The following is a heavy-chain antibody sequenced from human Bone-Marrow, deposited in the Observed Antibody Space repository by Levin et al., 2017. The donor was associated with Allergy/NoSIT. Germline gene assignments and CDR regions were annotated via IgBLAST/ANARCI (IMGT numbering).Heavy chain of an antibody. D-gene: IGHD4-17*01. CDR2: INTNTGNP. CDR1: GYTFTSYA. V-gene: IGHV7-4-1*02. CDR3: ARVAGYGDDLGYFDY. Sequence: GESLKISCKASGYTFTSYAMNWVRQAPGQGLEWMGWINTNTGNPTYAQGFTGRFVFSLDTSVSTAYLQISSLKAEDTAVYYCARVAGYGDDLGYFDYWGQGTLVTVSS. J-gene: IGHJ4*02.